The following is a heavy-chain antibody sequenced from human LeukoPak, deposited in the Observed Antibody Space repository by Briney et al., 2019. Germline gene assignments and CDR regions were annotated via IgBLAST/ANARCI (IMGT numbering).Heavy chain of an antibody. CDR3: ARVSFGYCSSTSCPPPDY. Sequence: SVKVSCKASGGTFSSYAISWVRQAPGQGLEWMGRIIPILGIANYAQKFQGRVTITADKSTSTAYMELSSLRSEDTAVYYCARVSFGYCSSTSCPPPDYWGQGTLVTVSS. V-gene: IGHV1-69*04. CDR1: GGTFSSYA. J-gene: IGHJ4*02. CDR2: IIPILGIA. D-gene: IGHD2-2*01.